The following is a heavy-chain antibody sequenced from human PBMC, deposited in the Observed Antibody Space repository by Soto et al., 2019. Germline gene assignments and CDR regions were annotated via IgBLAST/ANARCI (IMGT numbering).Heavy chain of an antibody. CDR2: ISISGNTI. J-gene: IGHJ4*02. D-gene: IGHD2-21*02. Sequence: QVELVESGGGLVKPGGSLRLSCAASGFNFGAYYMSWIRQAPGKGLEWVSYISISGNTIYYADSVKGRFSISRDNAKSSLYLLMDSLKAEDTAMYFCSRVGVGDFLNSLDLWGQGTLVTVSS. CDR1: GFNFGAYY. CDR3: SRVGVGDFLNSLDL. V-gene: IGHV3-11*01.